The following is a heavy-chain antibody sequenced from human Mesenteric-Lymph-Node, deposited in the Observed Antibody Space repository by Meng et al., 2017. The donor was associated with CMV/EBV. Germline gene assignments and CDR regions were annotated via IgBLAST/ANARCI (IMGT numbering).Heavy chain of an antibody. D-gene: IGHD3-22*01. CDR1: GFTFSSEA. V-gene: IGHV3-23*01. Sequence: GESLKISCAASGFTFSSEAMSWVRQAPGKGLEWVSGISVTGYSTYHSDSVKGRFTISRDNSKNTLHLQMNSLRAEDTAVYYCARDLGYSDYYYYGMDVWGQGTTVTVSS. CDR2: ISVTGYST. CDR3: ARDLGYSDYYYYGMDV. J-gene: IGHJ6*02.